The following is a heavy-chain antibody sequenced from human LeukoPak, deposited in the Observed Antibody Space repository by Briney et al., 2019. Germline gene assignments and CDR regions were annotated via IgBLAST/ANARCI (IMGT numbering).Heavy chain of an antibody. J-gene: IGHJ5*02. CDR3: AREPVAVAGSNWFDP. V-gene: IGHV4-59*01. Sequence: SETLSLTCTVSGGSISSYYWSWIRQPPGKGLEWIGYIYYTGSTSYNPSLKSRVTISVDMSKNQFSLKLSSVTAADTAVYYCAREPVAVAGSNWFDPWGQGTLVTVSS. CDR2: IYYTGST. D-gene: IGHD6-19*01. CDR1: GGSISSYY.